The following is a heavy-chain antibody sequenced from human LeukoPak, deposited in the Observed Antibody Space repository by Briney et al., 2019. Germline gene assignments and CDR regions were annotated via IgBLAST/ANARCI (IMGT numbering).Heavy chain of an antibody. CDR3: ARVLSSSSSSLGAYDL. V-gene: IGHV3-48*03. J-gene: IGHJ3*01. D-gene: IGHD2-2*01. Sequence: GSLRLSCAASGFTFSSYEMNWVRQAPGKGPEWVSYISSNAGNMYYADSVKGRFTISRDNAKSSLYLQMNSLRAEDTAFYYCARVLSSSSSSLGAYDLWGQGTMSTSLQ. CDR1: GFTFSSYE. CDR2: ISSNAGNM.